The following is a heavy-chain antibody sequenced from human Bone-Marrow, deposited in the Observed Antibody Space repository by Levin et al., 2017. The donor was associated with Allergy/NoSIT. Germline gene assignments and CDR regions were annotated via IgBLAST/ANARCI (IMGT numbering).Heavy chain of an antibody. J-gene: IGHJ4*02. V-gene: IGHV1-2*02. Sequence: ASVKVSCKASGYTFTGYYMHWVRQAPGQGLEWMGWINPNSGGTNYAQKFQGRVTMTRDTSISTAYMELSRLRSDDTAVYYCARLRVSGWSTRHYFDYWGQGTLVTVSS. CDR1: GYTFTGYY. CDR2: INPNSGGT. CDR3: ARLRVSGWSTRHYFDY. D-gene: IGHD6-19*01.